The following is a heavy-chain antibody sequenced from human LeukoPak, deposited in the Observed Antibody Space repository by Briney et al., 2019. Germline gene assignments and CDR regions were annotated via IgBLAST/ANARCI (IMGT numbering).Heavy chain of an antibody. CDR2: IKSKTDGGTT. CDR3: TTDTAAAAFYYYMDV. D-gene: IGHD6-13*01. V-gene: IGHV3-15*01. Sequence: GGSLRLSCAASGFTFSNYEMNWVRQAPGKGLEWVGRIKSKTDGGTTDYAAPVKGRFTISRDDSKNTLYLQMNSLKTEDTAVYYCTTDTAAAAFYYYMDVWGKGTTVTVSS. J-gene: IGHJ6*03. CDR1: GFTFSNYE.